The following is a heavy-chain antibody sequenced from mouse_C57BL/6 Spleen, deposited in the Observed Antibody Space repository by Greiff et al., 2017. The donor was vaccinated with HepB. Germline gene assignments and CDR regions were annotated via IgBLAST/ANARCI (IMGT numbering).Heavy chain of an antibody. V-gene: IGHV2-5*01. J-gene: IGHJ4*01. CDR1: DFSLTSYG. CDR2: IWRGGST. Sequence: QVQLQQSGPGLVQPSQSLSITCTVSDFSLTSYGVHWVRQSPGKGLEWLGVIWRGGSTDYNAAFMSRLSITKDNSKSQVFFKMNSLQADDTAIYYCAKDYGSSHYYAMDYWGQGTSVTVSS. CDR3: AKDYGSSHYYAMDY. D-gene: IGHD1-1*01.